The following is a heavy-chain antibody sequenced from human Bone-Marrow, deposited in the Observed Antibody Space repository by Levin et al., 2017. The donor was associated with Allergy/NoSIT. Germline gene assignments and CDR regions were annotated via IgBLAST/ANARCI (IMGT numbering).Heavy chain of an antibody. D-gene: IGHD3-10*01. J-gene: IGHJ4*02. CDR2: IWCDGSNK. CDR3: ARSLRGPYYFDY. Sequence: GGSLRLSCAASGFTFSSYGMHWVRQAPGKGLEWVAVIWCDGSNKYYADSVKGRFTISRDNSKNTLYLQMNSLRAEDTAVYYCARSLRGPYYFDYWGQGTLVTVSS. CDR1: GFTFSSYG. V-gene: IGHV3-33*01.